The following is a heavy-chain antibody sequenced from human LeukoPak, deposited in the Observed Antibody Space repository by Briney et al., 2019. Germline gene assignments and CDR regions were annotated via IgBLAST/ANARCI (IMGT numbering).Heavy chain of an antibody. Sequence: PSETLSLTCTVSGYSIGSDNYWGWIRPPPGKGLEWIGNIYQTGSTYYNPSLTSRVTMSIDTSKNQFSLKLSSVTAADTAVYYCARDLSITMIRGVTFDYWGKGTTVTVSS. CDR1: GYSIGSDNY. CDR3: ARDLSITMIRGVTFDY. J-gene: IGHJ4*03. D-gene: IGHD3-10*01. CDR2: IYQTGST. V-gene: IGHV4-38-2*02.